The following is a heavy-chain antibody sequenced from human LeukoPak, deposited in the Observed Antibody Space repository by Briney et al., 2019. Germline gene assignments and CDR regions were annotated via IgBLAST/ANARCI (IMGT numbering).Heavy chain of an antibody. Sequence: SETLSLTCTVSGGSISSGGYYWSWIRQHPGKGLEWIGYIYYSGSTYYNPSLKSRVTISVDTSKNQFSLKLSSVTAADTAVYYCARSRGYSYGTTFLDYWGQGTLVTVSS. CDR3: ARSRGYSYGTTFLDY. J-gene: IGHJ4*02. D-gene: IGHD5-18*01. V-gene: IGHV4-31*03. CDR1: GGSISSGGYY. CDR2: IYYSGST.